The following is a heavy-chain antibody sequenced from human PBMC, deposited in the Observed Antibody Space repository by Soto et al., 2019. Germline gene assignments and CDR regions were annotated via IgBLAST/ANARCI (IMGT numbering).Heavy chain of an antibody. CDR3: ARHLITMVRGDTYYYYGMDV. V-gene: IGHV3-7*05. CDR1: GFTFSSYW. Sequence: GGSLRLSCASSGFTFSSYWMILVRQAPGKGLEWVANIKQDGSEKYYVDSVKGRFTISRDNAKNSLYLQMNSLRAEDTAVYYCARHLITMVRGDTYYYYGMDVWGQGTTVTVSS. J-gene: IGHJ6*02. D-gene: IGHD3-10*01. CDR2: IKQDGSEK.